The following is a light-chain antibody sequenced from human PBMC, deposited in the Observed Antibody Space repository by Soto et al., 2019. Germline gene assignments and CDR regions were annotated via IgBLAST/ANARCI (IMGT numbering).Light chain of an antibody. CDR3: QQYKNWPPLT. CDR1: QSVSSN. CDR2: GAS. V-gene: IGKV3-15*01. J-gene: IGKJ4*01. Sequence: EIVMTQSPATLSVSPGERATLSCRASQSVSSNFAWYQQKPGQAPRLLIYGASTRATGIPVRFSGSGSGTEFTLTISSLQSEDFAVYYCQQYKNWPPLTFGGGTEVEIK.